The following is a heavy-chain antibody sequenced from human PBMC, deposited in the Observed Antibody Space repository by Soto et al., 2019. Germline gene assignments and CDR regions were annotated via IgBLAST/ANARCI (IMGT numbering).Heavy chain of an antibody. Sequence: SETLSLTCTVSGDSIGNYYWSWIRQPPGKGLEWIGYIYRSGSTKYSPSLKSRATISLDTPKNQFSPKLTSVTAADTAVYYCARDRSLRHPFDNWGQGTLVTVSS. CDR1: GDSIGNYY. CDR2: IYRSGST. D-gene: IGHD1-26*01. J-gene: IGHJ4*02. V-gene: IGHV4-59*01. CDR3: ARDRSLRHPFDN.